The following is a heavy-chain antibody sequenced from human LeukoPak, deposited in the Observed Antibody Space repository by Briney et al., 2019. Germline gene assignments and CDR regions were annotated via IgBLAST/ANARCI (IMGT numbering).Heavy chain of an antibody. CDR2: ITGSGAST. D-gene: IGHD3-3*01. V-gene: IGHV3-23*01. CDR1: GFTFSDYA. Sequence: PGGSLRLSCTASGFTFSDYAMSWVRQAPGKGLEWVSAITGSGASTFYADSVKGRFTISRDDSKNTLYLQMNSLRAEDAAVYYCARDFRSGFPNWFDPWGQGALVTVSS. CDR3: ARDFRSGFPNWFDP. J-gene: IGHJ5*02.